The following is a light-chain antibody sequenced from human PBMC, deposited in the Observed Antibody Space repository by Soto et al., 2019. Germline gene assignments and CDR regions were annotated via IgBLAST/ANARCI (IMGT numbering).Light chain of an antibody. Sequence: QSALTQPASVSASPGQSITISCTGTSSDVGTYDDVSWYRQHPGKGPKLLIYEVTNRPSGVSNRFSGSKSGNTASLTISGLQAEDEADYYCSSYTISSTYVFCSGTKLTVL. CDR2: EVT. CDR3: SSYTISSTYV. V-gene: IGLV2-14*01. CDR1: SSDVGTYDD. J-gene: IGLJ6*01.